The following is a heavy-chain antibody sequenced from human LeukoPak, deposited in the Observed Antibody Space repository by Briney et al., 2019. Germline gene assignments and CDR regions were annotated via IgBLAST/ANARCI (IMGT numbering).Heavy chain of an antibody. D-gene: IGHD3-22*01. CDR3: AMIVVTKKGGGY. J-gene: IGHJ4*02. Sequence: PSETLSLTCTVSGGSISSGGYYWSWIRQPPGTGLEWIGYIYYSGSTYYNPSLKSRVTISVDTSKNQFSLKLSSVTAADTAVYYCAMIVVTKKGGGYWGQGTLVTVSS. CDR2: IYYSGST. CDR1: GGSISSGGYY. V-gene: IGHV4-30-4*08.